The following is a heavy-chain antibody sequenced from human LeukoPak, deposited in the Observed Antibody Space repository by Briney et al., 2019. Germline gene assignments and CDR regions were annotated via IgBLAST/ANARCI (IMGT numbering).Heavy chain of an antibody. CDR1: GFTFSSYA. V-gene: IGHV3-23*01. D-gene: IGHD3-22*01. Sequence: GSLRLSCAASGFTFSSYAMSWVRQAPGKGLEWVSAISGSGGSTYYADTVKSRFTISRDNSKNTLYLQMNSLRAEDTAVYYCAKAGAYYYDSSGFDYWGQGTLVTVSS. CDR3: AKAGAYYYDSSGFDY. CDR2: ISGSGGST. J-gene: IGHJ4*02.